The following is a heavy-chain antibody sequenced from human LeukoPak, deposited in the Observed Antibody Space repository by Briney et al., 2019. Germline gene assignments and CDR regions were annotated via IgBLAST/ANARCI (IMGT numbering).Heavy chain of an antibody. Sequence: GESLKISCKVSGYRFSTYWIAWVRQMPGKGLEWMGIIYPGDSDTRYSPSFQGQVTISADKSISTAYLQWSSLKASDTAMYYCARLRWITVGWYFDLWGRGTLVTVSS. J-gene: IGHJ2*01. CDR2: IYPGDSDT. CDR3: ARLRWITVGWYFDL. V-gene: IGHV5-51*01. CDR1: GYRFSTYW. D-gene: IGHD4-23*01.